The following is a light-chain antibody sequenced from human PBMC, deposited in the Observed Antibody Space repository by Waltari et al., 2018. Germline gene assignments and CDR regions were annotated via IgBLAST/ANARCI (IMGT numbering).Light chain of an antibody. Sequence: QSALTQPAPVSGYPGQSITISCARTTGDIGSLTYAPWYRQHPGKATKLIIYGVTKRPSGVSNRFTGSKSDNTASLTISCLHPDDESYYYCSSYAGSSSLVFGGGTKVTVV. CDR2: GVT. V-gene: IGLV2-23*02. CDR1: TGDIGSLTY. CDR3: SSYAGSSSLV. J-gene: IGLJ3*02.